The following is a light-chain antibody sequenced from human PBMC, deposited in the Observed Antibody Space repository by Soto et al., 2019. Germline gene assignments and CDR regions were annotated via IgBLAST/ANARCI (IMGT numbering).Light chain of an antibody. Sequence: QSALTQPPSVSGAPGQRVTISCTGSSSNIGAGYDVHWYQQLPGTAPKLLIYGSSNRPSGVPDRFSGSKSGTSASLAITGLQAEDEADYYCQSYDSRLSVIFGTGTKVTVL. CDR1: SSNIGAGYD. V-gene: IGLV1-40*01. J-gene: IGLJ1*01. CDR2: GSS. CDR3: QSYDSRLSVI.